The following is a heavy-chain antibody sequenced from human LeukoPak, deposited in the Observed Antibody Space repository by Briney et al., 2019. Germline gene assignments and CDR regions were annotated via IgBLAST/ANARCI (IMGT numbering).Heavy chain of an antibody. D-gene: IGHD2-2*01. CDR1: GFTFSNAW. CDR2: IKSRTDGGTT. J-gene: IGHJ4*02. Sequence: GGSLRLSCAASGFTFSNAWMSWVRQAPAKGLEWVGRIKSRTDGGTTDYAAPVKGRFTISRDDSKNTLYLQMNSLKTEDTAVYYCTTDPDCSSTSCYGGDYWGQGTLVTVSS. V-gene: IGHV3-15*01. CDR3: TTDPDCSSTSCYGGDY.